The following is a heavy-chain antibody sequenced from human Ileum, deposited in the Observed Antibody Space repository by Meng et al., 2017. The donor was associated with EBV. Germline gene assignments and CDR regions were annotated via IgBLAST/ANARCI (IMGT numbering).Heavy chain of an antibody. Sequence: LPVQGSGPGLVEPSETLSLTCSVSGGSFSSRKYYWGWIRQPPGKALEWIASIYYSGTTYYNPSLQSRVSISVDKSKNQVSLNMTSMTAADTAVYYCASRELAPFDYWGQGTLVTVSS. CDR1: GGSFSSRKYY. CDR3: ASRELAPFDY. J-gene: IGHJ4*02. V-gene: IGHV4-39*07. D-gene: IGHD1-26*01. CDR2: IYYSGTT.